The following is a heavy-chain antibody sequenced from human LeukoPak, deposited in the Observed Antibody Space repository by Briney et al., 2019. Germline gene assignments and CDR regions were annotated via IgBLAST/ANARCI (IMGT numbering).Heavy chain of an antibody. V-gene: IGHV4-30-4*01. CDR1: GGSISRGDYY. CDR2: IYYSGST. Sequence: NPSQTLSLTCTVSGGSISRGDYYWSWIRQPPGTGLEWIGYIYYSGSTYYTPSLKSRVTISVYTSKNEFSLKLSSVTAADTAVYYCAREHEGYFDYWGQGTLVTVSS. J-gene: IGHJ4*02. CDR3: AREHEGYFDY.